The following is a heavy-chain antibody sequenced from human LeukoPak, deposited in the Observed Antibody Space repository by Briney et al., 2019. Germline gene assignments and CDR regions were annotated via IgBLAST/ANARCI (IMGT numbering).Heavy chain of an antibody. J-gene: IGHJ6*02. CDR1: GFTFSNAW. D-gene: IGHD3-3*01. Sequence: PGGSLRLSCAASGFTFSNAWMNWVRQAPGKGLEWVGRIKSKTDGGTTDYAAPVKGRFTISRDDSKNTLYLQMNSLKTEDTAVYYCTTANFWSYRGDYYYGMDVWGQGTTVTVSS. CDR2: IKSKTDGGTT. CDR3: TTANFWSYRGDYYYGMDV. V-gene: IGHV3-15*07.